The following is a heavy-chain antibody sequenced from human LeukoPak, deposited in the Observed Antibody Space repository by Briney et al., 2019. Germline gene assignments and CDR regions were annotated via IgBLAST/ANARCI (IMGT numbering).Heavy chain of an antibody. J-gene: IGHJ4*02. CDR1: GFTFSNYW. V-gene: IGHV3-74*01. CDR2: ISSDGSST. D-gene: IGHD7-27*01. CDR3: ARAPTNWVYFDC. Sequence: GGSLRLSCAASGFTFSNYWTHWVRQAPGKGLVWVSRISSDGSSTTYADSVKGRFTISRDNAKNTLYLQVNSLRAEDTALYYCARAPTNWVYFDCWGQGSLVTVSS.